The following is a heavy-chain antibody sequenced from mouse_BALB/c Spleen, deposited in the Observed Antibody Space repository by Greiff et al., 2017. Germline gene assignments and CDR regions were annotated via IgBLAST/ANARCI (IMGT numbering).Heavy chain of an antibody. D-gene: IGHD2-3*01. V-gene: IGHV6-6*02. J-gene: IGHJ4*01. Sequence: EVKLMESGGGLVQPGGSMKLSCVASGFTFSNYWMNWVRQSPEKGLEWVAEIRLKSNNYATHYAESVKGRFTISRDDSKSSVYLQMSNLRAEDTGIYYCTRIYDGYYYAMDYWGQGTSVTVSS. CDR3: TRIYDGYYYAMDY. CDR2: IRLKSNNYAT. CDR1: GFTFSNYW.